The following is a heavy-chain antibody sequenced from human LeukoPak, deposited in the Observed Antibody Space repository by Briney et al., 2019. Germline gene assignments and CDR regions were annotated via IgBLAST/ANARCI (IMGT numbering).Heavy chain of an antibody. CDR3: ARGGPGDYDFWSGLKRYYMDV. J-gene: IGHJ6*03. CDR2: VYYSGNT. CDR1: GGSISGFY. V-gene: IGHV4-59*01. Sequence: SETLSLTCTVSGGSISGFYWNWIRQPPGKGLEWIGYVYYSGNTNYNPSLKSRVTISPDTSKNQFSLKLRSVTAADTAAYYCARGGPGDYDFWSGLKRYYMDVWGKGTTVTVSS. D-gene: IGHD3-3*01.